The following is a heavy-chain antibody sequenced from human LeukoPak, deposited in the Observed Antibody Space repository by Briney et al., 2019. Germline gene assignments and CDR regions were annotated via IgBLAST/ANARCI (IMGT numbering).Heavy chain of an antibody. V-gene: IGHV4-4*07. D-gene: IGHD2-15*01. CDR2: IYTRGST. CDR1: GGSINNYY. CDR3: ARGRYCSADICSGGDAFDI. J-gene: IGHJ3*02. Sequence: SETLSLTCTVSGGSINNYYWSWIRQPAGKGQEWIGRIYTRGSTNYNPSLKSRVTMSVDTSKNQFSLKLSSVTAADTAVYYCARGRYCSADICSGGDAFDIWGQGTMVSVSS.